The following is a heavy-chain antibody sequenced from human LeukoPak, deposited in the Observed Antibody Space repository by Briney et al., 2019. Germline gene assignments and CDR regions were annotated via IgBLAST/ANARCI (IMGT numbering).Heavy chain of an antibody. D-gene: IGHD3-10*01. Sequence: PSETLSLTCAVSGHSISSGYYWGWIRQPPGKGLEGVGSIYHSGSTYYNPSLKSRVTISVDTSKKQFSLKLSSVTVTDTAVYYWARNIVRGVIILIPYYMDVWGKGTTVTVSS. CDR2: IYHSGST. V-gene: IGHV4-38-2*01. CDR3: ARNIVRGVIILIPYYMDV. CDR1: GHSISSGYY. J-gene: IGHJ6*03.